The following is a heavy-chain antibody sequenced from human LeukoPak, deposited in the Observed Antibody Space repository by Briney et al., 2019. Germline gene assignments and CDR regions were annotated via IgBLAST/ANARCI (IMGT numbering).Heavy chain of an antibody. J-gene: IGHJ3*02. CDR1: GGSISSYY. Sequence: SETLSLTCTVSGGSISSYYWSWIRQPPGKGLEWIGYIYYSGSTNYNPSLKSRVTISVDTSKNQFSLTLSSVTAADTAVYYCARSAGEAFDIWGQGTMVTVSS. V-gene: IGHV4-59*08. CDR3: ARSAGEAFDI. CDR2: IYYSGST.